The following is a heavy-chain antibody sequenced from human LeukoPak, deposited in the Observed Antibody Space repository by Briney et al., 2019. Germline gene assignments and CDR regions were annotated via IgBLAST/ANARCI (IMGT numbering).Heavy chain of an antibody. J-gene: IGHJ4*02. CDR1: GYAFSTFG. CDR3: ARGADLLAASDY. D-gene: IGHD2-15*01. V-gene: IGHV1-18*01. CDR2: ISGYNGNT. Sequence: ASVKVSCKASGYAFSTFGISWVRQAPGQGLEWMGWISGYNGNTNFEQKFQGRLTMTTDTSTSTAYTELSSLRADDTAVYYCARGADLLAASDYWGQGSLLTVSS.